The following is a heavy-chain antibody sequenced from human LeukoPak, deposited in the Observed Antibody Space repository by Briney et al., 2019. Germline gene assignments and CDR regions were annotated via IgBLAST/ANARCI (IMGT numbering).Heavy chain of an antibody. CDR3: ARGYCSGGSCYTIDF. V-gene: IGHV1-46*01. Sequence: GASVTVSRQASGYTFTCYDMHWVRQAPGQGLEWMGIINPSGGSTSYAQKFQGRVTVTRDTPTSTVYMELSSLRSEDTAVYYCARGYCSGGSCYTIDFWGQGTLVTVSS. J-gene: IGHJ4*02. D-gene: IGHD2-15*01. CDR2: INPSGGST. CDR1: GYTFTCYD.